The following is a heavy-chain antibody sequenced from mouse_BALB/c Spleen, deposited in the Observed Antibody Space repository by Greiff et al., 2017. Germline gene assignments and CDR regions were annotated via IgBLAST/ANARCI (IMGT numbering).Heavy chain of an antibody. V-gene: IGHV2-9*02. CDR1: GFSLTSYG. J-gene: IGHJ2*01. CDR3: ARENYGSSSGYFDY. D-gene: IGHD1-1*01. CDR2: IWAGGST. Sequence: VQLQESGPGLVAPSQSLSITCTVSGFSLTSYGVHWVRQPPGKGLEWLGVIWAGGSTNYNSALMSRLSISKDNSKSQVFLKMNSLQTDDTARYYCARENYGSSSGYFDYWGQGTTLTVSS.